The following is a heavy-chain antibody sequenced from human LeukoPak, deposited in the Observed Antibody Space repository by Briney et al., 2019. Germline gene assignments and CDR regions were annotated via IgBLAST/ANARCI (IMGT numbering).Heavy chain of an antibody. J-gene: IGHJ4*02. CDR1: GFTFSSYW. D-gene: IGHD4-17*01. CDR2: INSDGSST. V-gene: IGHV3-74*01. CDR3: ARGGDYGDYALDY. Sequence: PGGSLRLSCAASGFTFSSYWMHWVRQAPGKGLVWVSSINSDGSSTIYADYVKARLTISRDNAKNTLYLQVNSLRAEDTAVYYCARGGDYGDYALDYWGQGTLVTVSS.